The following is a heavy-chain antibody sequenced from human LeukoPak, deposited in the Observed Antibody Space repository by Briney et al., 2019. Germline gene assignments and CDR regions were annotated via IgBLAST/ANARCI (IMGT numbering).Heavy chain of an antibody. Sequence: EASVKVSCKASGYTFTGYYMHWVRQAPGQGLEWMGWINPNTDSTNYAQKFQGRVTMTRDTSISTAYMELSRLKSDDTAIYYCARIGRNLNWFDPWGQGTLVTVSS. CDR3: ARIGRNLNWFDP. CDR2: INPNTDST. CDR1: GYTFTGYY. J-gene: IGHJ5*02. V-gene: IGHV1-2*02.